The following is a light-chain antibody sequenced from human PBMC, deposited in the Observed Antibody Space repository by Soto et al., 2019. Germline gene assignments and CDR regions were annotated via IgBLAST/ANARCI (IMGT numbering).Light chain of an antibody. V-gene: IGLV1-40*01. CDR3: ESYDSSLSGFYV. J-gene: IGLJ1*01. Sequence: QSVLTQPPSVSGAPGQRVTISCTGSSSNIGANSDVHWYQHLAGAAPKLLIYGNSNRPSGVSDRFSGSKSGTSASLAITGLQAEDEADYYCESYDSSLSGFYVFGTGTKVTVL. CDR2: GNS. CDR1: SSNIGANSD.